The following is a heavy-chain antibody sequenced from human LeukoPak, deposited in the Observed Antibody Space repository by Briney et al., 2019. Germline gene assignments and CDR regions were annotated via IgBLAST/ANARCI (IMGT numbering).Heavy chain of an antibody. J-gene: IGHJ4*02. V-gene: IGHV4-34*01. D-gene: IGHD3-22*01. CDR3: ARGDYYYDSSGEFDY. CDR1: GGSFSGYY. CDR2: INHSGST. Sequence: SETLSLTCAVYGGSFSGYYWSWIRQLPGKGLEWIGEINHSGSTNYNPSLKSRVTISVDTSKNQFSLKLSSVTAADTAVYYCARGDYYYDSSGEFDYWGQGTLVTVSS.